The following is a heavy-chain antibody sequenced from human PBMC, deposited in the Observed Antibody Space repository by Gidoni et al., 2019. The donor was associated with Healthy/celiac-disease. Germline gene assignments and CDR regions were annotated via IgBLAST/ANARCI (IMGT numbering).Heavy chain of an antibody. CDR3: AKEKSSSWYGVYYYGMDV. CDR2: ISWDGGST. V-gene: IGHV3-43*01. J-gene: IGHJ6*02. D-gene: IGHD6-13*01. Sequence: DVQLVESGGVVGPPGGSLRLSCAASGFTFDDYTMHWVRQAPGKGRAWVSLISWDGGSTYYADSVKGRFTISRDNSKNSLYLQMNSLRAEDTALYYCAKEKSSSWYGVYYYGMDVWGQGTTVTVSS. CDR1: GFTFDDYT.